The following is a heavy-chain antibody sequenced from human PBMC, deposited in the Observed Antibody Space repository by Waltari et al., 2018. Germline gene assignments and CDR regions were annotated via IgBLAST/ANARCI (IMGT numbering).Heavy chain of an antibody. V-gene: IGHV4-59*11. D-gene: IGHD3-3*01. CDR2: IYYSGST. Sequence: QVQLQESGPGLVKPSETLSLTCTVSGGSISSHYWSWIRQPPGKGLEWIGYIYYSGSTNYNPSLKSRVTISVDTSKNQFSLKLSSVTAADTAVYYCARAIRLEFDYWGQGTLVTVSS. J-gene: IGHJ4*02. CDR3: ARAIRLEFDY. CDR1: GGSISSHY.